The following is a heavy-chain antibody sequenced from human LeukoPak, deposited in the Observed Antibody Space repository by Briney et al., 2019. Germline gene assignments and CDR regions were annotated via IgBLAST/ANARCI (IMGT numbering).Heavy chain of an antibody. CDR3: ARDGLYSYGYSYFDY. J-gene: IGHJ4*02. CDR2: IHASGSS. Sequence: SETPSLTCTVSGVSITSYHWSWIRQPAGKGLEWIGRIHASGSSNYNPSLKSRVTMSVDTSKNQFSLKLTSVTAADTAVYYCARDGLYSYGYSYFDYWGQGTLVTVSP. D-gene: IGHD3-22*01. CDR1: GVSITSYH. V-gene: IGHV4-4*07.